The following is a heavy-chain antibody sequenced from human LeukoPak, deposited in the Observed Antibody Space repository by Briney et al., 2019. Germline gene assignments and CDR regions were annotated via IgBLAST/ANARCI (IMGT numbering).Heavy chain of an antibody. D-gene: IGHD6-13*01. CDR2: IYTSGST. CDR1: GGSISSGSYY. Sequence: SETLSLTCTVSGGSISSGSYYWSWIRQPAGKGLEWIGRIYTSGSTNYNPALKSRVTISVDTSNNQFSLKLSSVTAADTAVYYCAREERSSSWYGHYYYYYYMDVWGKGTTVTVSS. J-gene: IGHJ6*03. V-gene: IGHV4-61*02. CDR3: AREERSSSWYGHYYYYYYMDV.